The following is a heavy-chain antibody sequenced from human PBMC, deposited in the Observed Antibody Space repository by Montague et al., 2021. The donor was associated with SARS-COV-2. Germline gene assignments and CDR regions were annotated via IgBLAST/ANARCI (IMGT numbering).Heavy chain of an antibody. J-gene: IGHJ3*02. CDR3: AMRGGALDAFDI. V-gene: IGHV4-39*01. CDR2: IYYSGST. D-gene: IGHD4-17*01. CDR1: GGSIRTSSYY. Sequence: SESLSLTYTVSGGSIRTSSYYWGWIRQPPGKGLDWIGSIYYSGSTYYNPSLKSRVTIPVDTSKNQFSLKLSSVTAADTAVYYCAMRGGALDAFDIWGQGTMVIVSS.